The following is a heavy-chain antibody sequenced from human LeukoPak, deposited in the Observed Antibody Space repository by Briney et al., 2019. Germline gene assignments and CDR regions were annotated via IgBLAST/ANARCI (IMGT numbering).Heavy chain of an antibody. Sequence: PGGSLRLSCAASGFTFSSYGMSWVRQAPGKGLEWVSAISGRGGSTYYADSVKGRFTISRDNSKNTLYLQMNSLRAEDTAVYYCAKGSRLWFGEFTYYYYYMDVWGKGTTVTISS. V-gene: IGHV3-23*01. CDR1: GFTFSSYG. D-gene: IGHD3-10*01. CDR2: ISGRGGST. CDR3: AKGSRLWFGEFTYYYYYMDV. J-gene: IGHJ6*03.